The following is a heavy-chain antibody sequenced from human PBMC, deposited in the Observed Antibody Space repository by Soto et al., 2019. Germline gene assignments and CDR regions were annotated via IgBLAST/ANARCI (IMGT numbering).Heavy chain of an antibody. J-gene: IGHJ6*02. Sequence: PGGSLRLSCAASGFTFSNAWMSWVRQALGKGLEWVGRIKSKTDGGTTDYAAPVKGRFTISRDDSKNTLYLQMNSLKTEDTAVYYCTTRGGDILTGYYNPSVYYYGMDVWGQGTTVTVSS. CDR3: TTRGGDILTGYYNPSVYYYGMDV. V-gene: IGHV3-15*01. CDR1: GFTFSNAW. CDR2: IKSKTDGGTT. D-gene: IGHD3-9*01.